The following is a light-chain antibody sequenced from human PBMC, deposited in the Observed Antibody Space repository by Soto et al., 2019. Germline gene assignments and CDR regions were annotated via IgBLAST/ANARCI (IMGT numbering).Light chain of an antibody. J-gene: IGKJ4*01. Sequence: DIVMTQSPDSLAVSLGERATINCKSSQSILYSSNDENYLAWYQQKPGQPPKLLIYWASTRESGVPDRFSGSGSETDFTLTITSLQAEDVAVYYCQHYYSPPLTFGGGTKVEIK. CDR1: QSILYSSNDENY. CDR3: QHYYSPPLT. V-gene: IGKV4-1*01. CDR2: WAS.